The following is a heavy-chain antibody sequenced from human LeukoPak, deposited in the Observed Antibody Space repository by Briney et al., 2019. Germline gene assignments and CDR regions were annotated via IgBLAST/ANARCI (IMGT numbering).Heavy chain of an antibody. J-gene: IGHJ5*02. Sequence: ETLSLTCAVFGGSFSGYYWSWIRQPPGKGLEWIGEINHSGSTNYNPSLKSRVTVSVDTSKNQFSLKLSSVTAADTAVYYCARGTYYYVSWSYQIWFDPWGQGTLVTVSS. V-gene: IGHV4-34*01. D-gene: IGHD3-10*01. CDR1: GGSFSGYY. CDR2: INHSGST. CDR3: ARGTYYYVSWSYQIWFDP.